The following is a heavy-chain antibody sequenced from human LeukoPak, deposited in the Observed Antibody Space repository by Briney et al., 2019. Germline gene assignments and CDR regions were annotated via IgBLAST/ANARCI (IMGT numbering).Heavy chain of an antibody. Sequence: PGGSLRLPCAASGFTFSSYSMNWVRQAPGQGLEWVSSISSSSSYISYADSVKGRFTISRDNAKNSLYRQMNSLRAEDTAVYYCARDSPPEAGYMDVWGKGTTVTVSS. CDR3: ARDSPPEAGYMDV. J-gene: IGHJ6*03. CDR1: GFTFSSYS. D-gene: IGHD1-14*01. V-gene: IGHV3-21*01. CDR2: ISSSSSYI.